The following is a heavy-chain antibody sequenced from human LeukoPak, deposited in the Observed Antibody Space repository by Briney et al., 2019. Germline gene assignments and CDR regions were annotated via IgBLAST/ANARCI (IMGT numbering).Heavy chain of an antibody. D-gene: IGHD6-13*01. CDR1: GGSLSSGSYC. V-gene: IGHV4-61*02. CDR3: TRSLWYSDAFDI. J-gene: IGHJ3*02. CDR2: IYTSGST. Sequence: PSETLSLTCTVSGGSLSSGSYCWRWVRQPAGRGREWSGRIYTSGSTNYTPSLKSRVTISVDTTKNQFSLNLSSVTAADTAVYYCTRSLWYSDAFDIWGQGTMVTVSS.